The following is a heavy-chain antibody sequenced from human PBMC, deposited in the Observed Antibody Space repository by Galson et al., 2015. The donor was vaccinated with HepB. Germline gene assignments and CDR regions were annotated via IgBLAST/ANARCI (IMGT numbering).Heavy chain of an antibody. CDR2: ISAYNGNT. CDR1: GYTFTSYD. D-gene: IGHD1-26*01. V-gene: IGHV1-18*01. J-gene: IGHJ4*02. CDR3: ARDRDQMSYSGSND. Sequence: SVKVSCKASGYTFTSYDISWVRQAPGQGLEWMGWISAYNGNTNYAQKLQGRVTMTTDTSTSTAYMELRSLRSDDTAVYYCARDRDQMSYSGSNDWGQGTLVTVSS.